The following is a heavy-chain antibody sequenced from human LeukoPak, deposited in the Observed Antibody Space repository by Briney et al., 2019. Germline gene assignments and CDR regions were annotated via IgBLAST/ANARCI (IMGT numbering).Heavy chain of an antibody. CDR3: AKDRYLRDYDYYGLDF. Sequence: PGGSLRLSCAASGFTFSTYWMSWVRQAPGKGLEWVAVISYVAYYAYYAESVKGRFTISRDNSKNTLYLQMNSLRAEDTAVYYCAKDRYLRDYDYYGLDFWGQGTTVTVS. CDR1: GFTFSTYW. D-gene: IGHD3-16*01. V-gene: IGHV3-30*18. CDR2: ISYVAYYA. J-gene: IGHJ6*02.